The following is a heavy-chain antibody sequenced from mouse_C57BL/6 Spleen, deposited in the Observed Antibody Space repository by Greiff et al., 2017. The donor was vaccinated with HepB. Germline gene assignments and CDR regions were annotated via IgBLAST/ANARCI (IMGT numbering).Heavy chain of an antibody. Sequence: EVQLQQSGPVLVKPGASVKMSCKASGYTFTDYYMNWVKQSHGKSLEWIGVINPYNGGTSYNQKFKGKATLTVDKSSSTAYMALNSLTSVACAVHDWSSHYGSSSACFAYWGQGTRVTVAA. CDR1: GYTFTDYY. J-gene: IGHJ3*01. D-gene: IGHD1-1*01. CDR3: SSHYGSSSACFAY. V-gene: IGHV1-19*01. CDR2: INPYNGGT.